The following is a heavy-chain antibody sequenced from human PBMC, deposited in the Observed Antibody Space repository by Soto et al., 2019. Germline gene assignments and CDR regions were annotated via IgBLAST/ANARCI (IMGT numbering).Heavy chain of an antibody. CDR1: GGSIRNGNYY. J-gene: IGHJ5*02. CDR2: IYYIGTT. Sequence: QVQLQESSPGLVKASQTLSLTCTVSGGSIRNGNYYWSWIRQLPGKGLEWIGNIYYIGTTSYNPSLKSRVIISIDTSKNQFSPELTSVLAADTAVYYCAKNETTRPWFDPWGQGTLVTVSS. CDR3: AKNETTRPWFDP. D-gene: IGHD1-1*01. V-gene: IGHV4-31*03.